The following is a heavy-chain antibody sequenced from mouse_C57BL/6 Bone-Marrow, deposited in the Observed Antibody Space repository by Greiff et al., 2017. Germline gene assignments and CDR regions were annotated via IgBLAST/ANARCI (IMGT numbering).Heavy chain of an antibody. J-gene: IGHJ4*01. CDR1: GFNIKDDY. V-gene: IGHV14-4*01. CDR2: IDPENGDT. CDR3: TMNAMDY. Sequence: VQLQQSGAELVRPGASVKLSCTASGFNIKDDYMHWVKQRPEQGLEWIGWIDPENGDTEYASKFQGKATITADTSSNTAYLQRSSLTSEDTAVYYCTMNAMDYWGQGTSVTVSS.